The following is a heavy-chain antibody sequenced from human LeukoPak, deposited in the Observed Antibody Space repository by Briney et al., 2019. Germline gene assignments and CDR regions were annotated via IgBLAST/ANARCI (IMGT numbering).Heavy chain of an antibody. J-gene: IGHJ4*02. D-gene: IGHD3-16*01. Sequence: SQTLSLTCAISGDSVSSNSAAWSWIRQSPSRGLEWLGRTYYRSNWDNDYAVSVKSRITINPDTSKNQISLQLNSVTPEDTAVYYCARGPAYDYIWKSEYYFDYWGQGTLVTVSS. CDR2: TYYRSNWDN. V-gene: IGHV6-1*01. CDR3: ARGPAYDYIWKSEYYFDY. CDR1: GDSVSSNSAA.